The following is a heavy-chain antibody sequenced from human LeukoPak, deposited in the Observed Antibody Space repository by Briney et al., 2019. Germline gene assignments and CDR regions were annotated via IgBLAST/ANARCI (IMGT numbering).Heavy chain of an antibody. J-gene: IGHJ3*02. CDR2: IYTSGST. Sequence: PSETLSLTCTVSGGSISSYYWSWIRQPAGRGLEWIGRIYTSGSTNYNPSLKSRVTMSVDTSKNQFSLKLSSVTAEDTAVYYCARLSRGSLDDAFDIWGQGTMVTVSS. CDR1: GGSISSYY. CDR3: ARLSRGSLDDAFDI. D-gene: IGHD1-26*01. V-gene: IGHV4-4*07.